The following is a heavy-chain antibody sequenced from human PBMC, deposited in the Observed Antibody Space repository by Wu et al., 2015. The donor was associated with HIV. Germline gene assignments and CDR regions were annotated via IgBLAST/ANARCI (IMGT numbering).Heavy chain of an antibody. CDR1: GGTFSSYA. D-gene: IGHD3-16*01. V-gene: IGHV1-69*12. Sequence: QVQLVQSGPEVKKPGSSVRVSCKASGGTFSSYAFSWVRQAPGQGLEWMGGIIPISGTADYAQKFQGRVTITADESTRTTYMHLSSLRSEDTAVYFCTRGARGMPKGAFEIWGQGTLVTVSS. CDR2: IIPISGTA. J-gene: IGHJ3*02. CDR3: TRGARGMPKGAFEI.